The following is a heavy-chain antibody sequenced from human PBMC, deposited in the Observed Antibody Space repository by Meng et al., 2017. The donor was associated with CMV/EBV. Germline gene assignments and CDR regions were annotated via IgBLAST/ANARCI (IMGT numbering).Heavy chain of an antibody. V-gene: IGHV3-21*01. D-gene: IGHD6-6*01. J-gene: IGHJ4*02. CDR1: GFTFSSYS. CDR2: ISSSSYI. CDR3: ARVQQLARGFDY. Sequence: GGSLRLSCAASGFTFSSYSMNWVRQAPGKGLEWVSSISSSSYIYYADSVKGRFTISRDNAKNSLYLQMNSLRAEDTAVYYCARVQQLARGFDYWGQGTLVTVSS.